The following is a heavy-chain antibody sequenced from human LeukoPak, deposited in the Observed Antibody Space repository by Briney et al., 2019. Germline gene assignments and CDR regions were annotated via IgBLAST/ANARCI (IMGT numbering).Heavy chain of an antibody. J-gene: IGHJ6*04. CDR3: ARPVNYGGYDYYYYGMDV. CDR2: ISSSGSTI. Sequence: GGSLRLSCAASGSTFSNYEMNRVRQAPGKGLEWVSYISSSGSTIYYADSVKGRFTISRDNAKNSLYLQMNSLRAEDTAVYYCARPVNYGGYDYYYYGMDVWGKGTTVTVSS. D-gene: IGHD5-12*01. V-gene: IGHV3-48*03. CDR1: GSTFSNYE.